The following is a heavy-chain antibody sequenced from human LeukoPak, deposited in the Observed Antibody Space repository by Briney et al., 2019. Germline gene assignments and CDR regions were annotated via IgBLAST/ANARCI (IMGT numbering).Heavy chain of an antibody. D-gene: IGHD3-22*01. V-gene: IGHV3-21*01. CDR2: ISSTGSYI. Sequence: GGSLRLSCAASGFTFSSYGMSWVRQAPGKGLEWVSSISSTGSYIYHADSVKGRFTISRDNSKNTLYLQMNSLRAEDTAVYYCARDADSSGYSPYFDYWGQGTLVTVSS. CDR1: GFTFSSYG. CDR3: ARDADSSGYSPYFDY. J-gene: IGHJ4*02.